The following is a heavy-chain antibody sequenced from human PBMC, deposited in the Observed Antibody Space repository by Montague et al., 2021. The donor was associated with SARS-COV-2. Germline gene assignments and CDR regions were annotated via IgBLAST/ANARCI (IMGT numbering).Heavy chain of an antibody. CDR3: ARERQGVGIYFDP. D-gene: IGHD3-10*01. CDR1: GGSMSTVNYY. V-gene: IGHV4-39*07. CDR2: ISYSGAT. Sequence: SETLSLTCTVSGGSMSTVNYYWGWVRQTPGKGLDWVGSISYSGATYYNPSLETRVSISRDTSKSQFSLELRSVTAADTAVYYCARERQGVGIYFDPWGHGTLVTVSS. J-gene: IGHJ5*02.